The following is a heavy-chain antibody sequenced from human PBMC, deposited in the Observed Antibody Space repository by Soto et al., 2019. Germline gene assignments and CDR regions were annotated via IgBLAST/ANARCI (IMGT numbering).Heavy chain of an antibody. V-gene: IGHV1-69*06. D-gene: IGHD1-1*01. J-gene: IGHJ4*02. CDR2: IIPIFGTA. CDR1: GGTFSSYA. CDR3: ARGGNVATGTTFYFDY. Sequence: QVQLVQSGAEVKKPGSSVKVSCKASGGTFSSYAISWVRQAPGQGLEWMGGIIPIFGTANYAQKFQGRVTITADKYTSTPYMELSSLRSEDPAVYYCARGGNVATGTTFYFDYWGQGTLVTVSS.